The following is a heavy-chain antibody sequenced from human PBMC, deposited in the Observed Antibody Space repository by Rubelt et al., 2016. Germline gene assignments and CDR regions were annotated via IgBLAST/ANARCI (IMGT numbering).Heavy chain of an antibody. CDR3: VRDEYGVGGDP. CDR1: GFSFNIYE. J-gene: IGHJ5*02. V-gene: IGHV3-48*03. D-gene: IGHD2/OR15-2a*01. CDR2: ITASGGAR. Sequence: EVQLVESGGGLVQPGGSLRLSCAASGFSFNIYEMNWVRQAPGKGLEWVSYITASGGARSYACAVKGRFTVSRDNAKNLLYLQMNNVTDDDTALYYCVRDEYGVGGDPWGQGTLVTVSS.